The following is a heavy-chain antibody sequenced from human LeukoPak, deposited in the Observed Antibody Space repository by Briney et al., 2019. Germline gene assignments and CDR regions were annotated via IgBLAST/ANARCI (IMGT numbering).Heavy chain of an antibody. CDR3: AKGPRKSETISYSSGAYDY. J-gene: IGHJ4*02. CDR2: INPNSGGT. V-gene: IGHV1-2*02. CDR1: GYTFTGYY. D-gene: IGHD6-19*01. Sequence: ASVKVSCKASGYTFTGYYMHWVRQAPGQGLEWMGWINPNSGGTNYAQKFQGRVTLTRDTSISTAYMEMTGLRSDDTAVYYCAKGPRKSETISYSSGAYDYWGQGTLLTVSS.